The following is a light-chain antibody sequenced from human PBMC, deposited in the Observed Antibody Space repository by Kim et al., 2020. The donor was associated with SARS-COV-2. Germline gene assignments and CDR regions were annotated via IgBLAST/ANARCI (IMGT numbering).Light chain of an antibody. CDR3: QSYDNNLSDYPV. CDR2: GDD. J-gene: IGLJ2*01. V-gene: IGLV1-40*01. Sequence: QPVLTQPPSVSGAPGQRVTIACTGDNSNIGAGSDVHWYQQLPGTAPKLLIYGDDNRPSGVPDRFSASKSGTSASLVITGLLGEDEASYYCQSYDNNLSDYPVFGGGTQLTVL. CDR1: NSNIGAGSD.